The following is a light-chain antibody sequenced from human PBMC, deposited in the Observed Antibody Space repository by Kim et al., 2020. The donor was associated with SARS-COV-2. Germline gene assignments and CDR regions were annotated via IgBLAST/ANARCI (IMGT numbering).Light chain of an antibody. CDR1: QSVGTF. CDR3: EQRRSWPLT. Sequence: DIILTQSPATLSLSPGERATLSCRVSQSVGTFLAWYQQKSGQAPRLLIYDASNRATGIPARFRGSGSGTDFTLTISSLEPEDFAVYYCEQRRSWPLTFGGGTKVDIK. V-gene: IGKV3-11*01. CDR2: DAS. J-gene: IGKJ4*01.